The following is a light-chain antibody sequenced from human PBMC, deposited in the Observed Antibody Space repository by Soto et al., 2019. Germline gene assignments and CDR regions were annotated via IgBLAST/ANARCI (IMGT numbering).Light chain of an antibody. J-gene: IGKJ2*01. CDR2: GAS. CDR3: QQYGSSIMYT. V-gene: IGKV3-20*01. CDR1: QSLTRNY. Sequence: DIVLTQSPGTLSLSTGERATLSCRASQSLTRNYLAWYQQKPGQAPRLLFFGASTRATGIPDRFSGSGSGTDFVLTISRLEPEDFAVYYCQQYGSSIMYTFGQGTKVDIK.